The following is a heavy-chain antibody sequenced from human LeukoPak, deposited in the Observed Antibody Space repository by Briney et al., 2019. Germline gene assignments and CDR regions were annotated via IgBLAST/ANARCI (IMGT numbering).Heavy chain of an antibody. Sequence: GRSLRLSCAASGFTFSSYGMHWVRQAPGKGLEWVAVIRYDGSNKYYADSVKGRFTISRDNSKNTLYLQMNSLRAEDTAVYYCARGALGAAAGLDYWGQGTLVTVSP. CDR2: IRYDGSNK. D-gene: IGHD6-13*01. J-gene: IGHJ4*02. V-gene: IGHV3-33*01. CDR1: GFTFSSYG. CDR3: ARGALGAAAGLDY.